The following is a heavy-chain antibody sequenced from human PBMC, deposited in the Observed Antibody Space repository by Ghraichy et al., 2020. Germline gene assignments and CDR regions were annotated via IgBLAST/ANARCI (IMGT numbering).Heavy chain of an antibody. Sequence: GESLNISCEGSGYSFTTYWIGWVRQMPEKGLEWVGIIYPGDSDTRYSPSFRGQVTISADKSISTAYLQWSSLQASDTAIYYCARVRKLGYNYYYMDVWGTGTTVTVSS. V-gene: IGHV5-51*01. D-gene: IGHD1-26*01. CDR1: GYSFTTYW. CDR3: ARVRKLGYNYYYMDV. CDR2: IYPGDSDT. J-gene: IGHJ6*03.